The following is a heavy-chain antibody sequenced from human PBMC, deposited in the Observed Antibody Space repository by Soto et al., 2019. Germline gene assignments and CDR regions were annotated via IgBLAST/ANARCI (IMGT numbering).Heavy chain of an antibody. V-gene: IGHV4-61*01. CDR2: IYYSGST. J-gene: IGHJ5*02. CDR3: ARSIGYCSSTSCYTGGWFDP. Sequence: SETLSLTCTVSGGSVSSGSYYWSWIRQPPGKGLEWIGYIYYSGSTNYNPSLKSPVTISVDTSKNQFSLKLSSVTAADTAVYYCARSIGYCSSTSCYTGGWFDPWGQGTLGTVSS. CDR1: GGSVSSGSYY. D-gene: IGHD2-2*02.